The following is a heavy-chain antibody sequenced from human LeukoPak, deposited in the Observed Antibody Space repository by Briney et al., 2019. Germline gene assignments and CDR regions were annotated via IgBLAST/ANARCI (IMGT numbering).Heavy chain of an antibody. CDR2: IYYSGST. J-gene: IGHJ3*02. Sequence: SQTLSLTCTVSGGSIGSGGYYWSWIRQHPGKGLEWIGYIYYSGSTYYNPSLKSRVTISVDTSKNQFSLKLSSVTAADTAVYYCARDRSRDAFDIWGQGTMVTVSS. CDR3: ARDRSRDAFDI. V-gene: IGHV4-31*03. CDR1: GGSIGSGGYY.